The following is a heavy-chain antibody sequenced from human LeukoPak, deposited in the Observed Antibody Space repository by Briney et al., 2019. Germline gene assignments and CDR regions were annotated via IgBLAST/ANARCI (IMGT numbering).Heavy chain of an antibody. D-gene: IGHD1-1*01. CDR1: GFTFSTYA. CDR3: ARERKYDSNFDY. Sequence: GGSLRLSCAASGFTFSTYAMHWVRQPPGKGLVWVSRIKNDGSTTTYADSVKGRFTVSRDNAKNTLYLQMNSLRAEDTAVHYCARERKYDSNFDYWGQGTLVTVSS. J-gene: IGHJ4*02. V-gene: IGHV3-74*01. CDR2: IKNDGSTT.